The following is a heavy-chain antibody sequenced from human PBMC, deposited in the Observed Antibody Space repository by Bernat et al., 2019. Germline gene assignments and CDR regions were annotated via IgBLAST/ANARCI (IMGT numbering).Heavy chain of an antibody. V-gene: IGHV3-64*02. CDR2: ISGVGGST. Sequence: EVQLVASGEGLVQPGGSLRLSCAASGFTLRDYSMHWVRQAPGKGREYVSAISGVGGSTYHADSVKGRFTISRDISKNTLYLKMGSLSAEDMAVYYCARIGTNGYYDYWGQGALVTVSS. J-gene: IGHJ4*03. CDR3: ARIGTNGYYDY. CDR1: GFTLRDYS.